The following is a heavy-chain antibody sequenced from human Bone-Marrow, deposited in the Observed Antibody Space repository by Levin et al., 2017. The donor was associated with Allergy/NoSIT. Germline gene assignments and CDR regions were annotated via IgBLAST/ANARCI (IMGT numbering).Heavy chain of an antibody. D-gene: IGHD2-15*01. CDR2: ISSSSSTI. CDR1: GFTFSSYS. V-gene: IGHV3-48*01. Sequence: PGGSLRLSCAASGFTFSSYSMNWVRQAPGKGLEWVSYISSSSSTIYYADSVKGRFTISRDNAKNSLYLQMNSLRAEDTAVYYCARDRGYCSGGSWCYRYAFDIWGQGTMVTVSS. CDR3: ARDRGYCSGGSWCYRYAFDI. J-gene: IGHJ3*02.